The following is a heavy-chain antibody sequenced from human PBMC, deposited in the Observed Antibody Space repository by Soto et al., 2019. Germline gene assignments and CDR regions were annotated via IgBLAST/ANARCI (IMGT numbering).Heavy chain of an antibody. D-gene: IGHD1-1*01. CDR2: IRSKAYGGTP. V-gene: IGHV3-49*04. CDR3: TKNDDLGPD. J-gene: IGHJ4*02. CDR1: GFTFGNYA. Sequence: PVGSLRLSCATSGFTFGNYAISWVRQAPGKGLEWLGFIRSKAYGGTPDYAASVEGRFTISRDDSTSIAYLQMNSLKTEDTAVYYCTKNDDLGPDWGRGTLVTVSS.